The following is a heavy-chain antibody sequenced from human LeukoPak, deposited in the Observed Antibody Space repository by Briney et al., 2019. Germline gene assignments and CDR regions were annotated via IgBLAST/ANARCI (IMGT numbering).Heavy chain of an antibody. J-gene: IGHJ2*01. Sequence: SGGSLRLSCAASGFTFSSYWMHWDRQAPGKGLVWVSRINSDGSSTSYADSVKGRFTISRDNAKNTLYLQMNSLRAEDTAVYYCARQYSSGWLNWYFDLWGRGTLVTVSS. CDR1: GFTFSSYW. D-gene: IGHD6-19*01. CDR2: INSDGSST. CDR3: ARQYSSGWLNWYFDL. V-gene: IGHV3-74*01.